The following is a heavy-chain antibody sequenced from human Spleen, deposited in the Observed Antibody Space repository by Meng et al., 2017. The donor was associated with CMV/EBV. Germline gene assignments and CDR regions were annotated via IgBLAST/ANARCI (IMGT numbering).Heavy chain of an antibody. CDR2: IYYSGST. CDR3: ARGPHSSSYYYYYGMDV. CDR1: GGSISRGAYY. D-gene: IGHD6-6*01. V-gene: IGHV4-31*03. J-gene: IGHJ6*02. Sequence: SETLSLTCTVSGGSISRGAYYWSWIRQHPGKGLEWIGYIYYSGSTYHNPSLKSRLTISVDTSKNQFSLKLSSVTAADTAVYYCARGPHSSSYYYYYGMDVWGQGTTVTVSS.